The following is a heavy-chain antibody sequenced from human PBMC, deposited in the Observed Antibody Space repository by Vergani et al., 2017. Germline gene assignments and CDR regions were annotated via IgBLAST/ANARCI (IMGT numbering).Heavy chain of an antibody. V-gene: IGHV4-61*02. Sequence: QVQLQESGPGLVKPSQTLSLTCTVSGASINNDFYYWHWIRQPAGKGLEWIGRIYVSGITDYNSSLQSRVSMSVDTSKNQFSLTLTSVTAADTAVYYCARLFYGSGSYAPIDYWGQGTLVTVSS. CDR1: GASINNDFYY. J-gene: IGHJ4*02. CDR3: ARLFYGSGSYAPIDY. D-gene: IGHD3-10*01. CDR2: IYVSGIT.